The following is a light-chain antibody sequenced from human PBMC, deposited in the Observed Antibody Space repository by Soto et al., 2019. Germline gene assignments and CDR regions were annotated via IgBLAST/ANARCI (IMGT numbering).Light chain of an antibody. CDR3: SSYTSSSTRV. J-gene: IGLJ3*02. V-gene: IGLV2-14*01. CDR1: SSDVGGYNY. Sequence: QSVLTQPASVSGSPGQSITISCTGTSSDVGGYNYVSWYQQHPGKAPKLMIYEVSSRPSGVSNRFSGSKSGNTASLTISGLQAADEADYYCSSYTSSSTRVFGGGTKLTVL. CDR2: EVS.